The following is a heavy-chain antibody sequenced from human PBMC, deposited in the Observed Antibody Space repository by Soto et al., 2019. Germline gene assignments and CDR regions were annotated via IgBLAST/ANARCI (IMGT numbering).Heavy chain of an antibody. V-gene: IGHV1-46*01. CDR1: GYTFTSYY. CDR2: INPSGGSA. Sequence: QVQLVQSGAEVKKPGASVKVSCKASGYTFTSYYMHWVRQAPGQGLEWMGIINPSGGSATYTQKFQGRVTMTRDTSTSTVYMELNSLTFEDTAVYYCARGLGSGSYYGYWGQGTLVTVSS. CDR3: ARGLGSGSYYGY. J-gene: IGHJ4*02. D-gene: IGHD1-26*01.